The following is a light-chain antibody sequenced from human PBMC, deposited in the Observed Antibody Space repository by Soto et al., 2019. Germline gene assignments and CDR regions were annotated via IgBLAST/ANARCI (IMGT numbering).Light chain of an antibody. CDR3: QQYGSSQS. V-gene: IGKV3-20*01. Sequence: EIVLTQSPGTLSLSPGERATLSFRASQSVSSNYLAWYQQKLGQAPRLLISGASSRATGIPDRFSGSGSGTDFTLTISRLETEDFAVYYCQQYGSSQSFGQGTKVEIK. J-gene: IGKJ1*01. CDR2: GAS. CDR1: QSVSSNY.